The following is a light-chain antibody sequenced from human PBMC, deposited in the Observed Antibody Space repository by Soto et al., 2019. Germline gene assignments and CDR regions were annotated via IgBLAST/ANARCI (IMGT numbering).Light chain of an antibody. CDR2: GAS. V-gene: IGKV3-20*01. CDR1: QRVTSSS. J-gene: IGKJ4*01. Sequence: PGERATLSCRASQRVTSSSLAWYQQRPGQAPRLLIYGASIRATGIPDRLSGSGSGTDFTLTINRLEPEDVAVYYCQQYGSSSLTFGGGTKVEIK. CDR3: QQYGSSSLT.